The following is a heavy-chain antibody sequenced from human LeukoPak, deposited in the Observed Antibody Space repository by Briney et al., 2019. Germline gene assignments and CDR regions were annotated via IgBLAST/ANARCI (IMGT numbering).Heavy chain of an antibody. J-gene: IGHJ6*03. CDR2: INPSGGST. Sequence: GASVKVSCKASGYTFTSYYMHWVRQAPGQGLERMGIINPSGGSTSYAQKFQGRVTMTRDMSTSTVYMELSSLRSEDTAVYYCARDLSQQWTGELSPYYYYYMDVWGKGTTVTVSS. D-gene: IGHD3-16*02. CDR3: ARDLSQQWTGELSPYYYYYMDV. CDR1: GYTFTSYY. V-gene: IGHV1-46*01.